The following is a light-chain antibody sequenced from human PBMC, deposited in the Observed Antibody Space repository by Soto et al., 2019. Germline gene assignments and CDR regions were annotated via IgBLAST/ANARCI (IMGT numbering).Light chain of an antibody. CDR3: CSYAGSYTHYV. V-gene: IGLV2-11*01. CDR1: SSDVGGYNY. Sequence: QSVLTQPRSVSGSPGKSVTISCTGTSSDVGGYNYVSLYQQYPGKAPKVMIYSVTKRPSGVPDRISGSKSGNTASLTISGLQAEDEADYYCCSYAGSYTHYVFGTGTRVTVL. J-gene: IGLJ1*01. CDR2: SVT.